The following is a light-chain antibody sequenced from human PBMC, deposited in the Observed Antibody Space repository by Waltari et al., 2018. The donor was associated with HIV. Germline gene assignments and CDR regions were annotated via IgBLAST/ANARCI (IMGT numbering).Light chain of an antibody. Sequence: EIVLTQSPGPLSLSPGERATLPCRASQSVSSSYLDWHQQKPGQAPRLLIYGASSRATGIPDRFSGSGSGTDFTLTISRLEPEDFAVYYCQQYDSSPITFGQGTRLEIK. V-gene: IGKV3-20*01. CDR3: QQYDSSPIT. CDR1: QSVSSSY. J-gene: IGKJ5*01. CDR2: GAS.